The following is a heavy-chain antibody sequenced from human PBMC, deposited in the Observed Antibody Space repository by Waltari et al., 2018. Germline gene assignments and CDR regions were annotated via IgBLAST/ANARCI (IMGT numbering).Heavy chain of an antibody. CDR2: VSSGGNT. CDR3: ARHRGVHTGFPGIDP. D-gene: IGHD3-10*01. Sequence: QLQLQESCPGLVKPSETLSLICTVSGGSIRGAYYWEWIRQSPGTGLEWIGDVSSGGNTIYNPPRKGRVTISTDTCKNQFSLRLRSVTAADTAVYYLARHRGVHTGFPGIDPWGQGNLVTVSS. J-gene: IGHJ5*02. V-gene: IGHV4-39*01. CDR1: GGSIRGAYY.